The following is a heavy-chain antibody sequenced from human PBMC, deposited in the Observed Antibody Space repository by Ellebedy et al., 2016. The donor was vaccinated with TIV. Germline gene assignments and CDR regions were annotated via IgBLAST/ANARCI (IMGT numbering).Heavy chain of an antibody. CDR1: GITLSSND. V-gene: IGHV3-13*01. CDR2: IGIAGDT. Sequence: GESLKISXAASGITLSSNDMHWVRQPIGKGPEWVSAIGIAGDTYYADSVKGRFTISRENAKNSLYLQMNSLRAGDTAVYFCAGERRAVGGFDAFDIWGQGTMVTVSS. CDR3: AGERRAVGGFDAFDI. D-gene: IGHD6-25*01. J-gene: IGHJ3*02.